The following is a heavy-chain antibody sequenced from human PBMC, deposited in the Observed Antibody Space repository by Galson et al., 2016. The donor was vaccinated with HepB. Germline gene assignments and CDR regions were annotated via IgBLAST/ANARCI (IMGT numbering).Heavy chain of an antibody. D-gene: IGHD1-1*01. J-gene: IGHJ6*02. CDR2: ISGSGSYL. CDR3: SRDPRNVERPDLTYCYGMDV. CDR1: GFTFSTYN. Sequence: SLRLSCASSGFTFSTYNMNWVRQTPGKGLEWVSSISGSGSYLYYADSVKGRFTISRDNANNSLHLHLSSLRAEDTAVYYCSRDPRNVERPDLTYCYGMDVWGQGTTVTVSS. V-gene: IGHV3-21*01.